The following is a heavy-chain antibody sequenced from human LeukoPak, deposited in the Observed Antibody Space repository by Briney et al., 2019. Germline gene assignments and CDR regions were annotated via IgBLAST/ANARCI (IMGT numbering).Heavy chain of an antibody. V-gene: IGHV3-48*04. J-gene: IGHJ4*02. D-gene: IGHD3-3*01. CDR2: ISSSSGTI. Sequence: GGSLRLSCAASGFTFSSYSMNWVRQAPGKGLEWVSYISSSSGTIYYADSVKGRFTISRDNAKNSLYLQMNSLRAEDTAVYYCARGITIFGVAPIGFDYWGQGTLVTVSS. CDR1: GFTFSSYS. CDR3: ARGITIFGVAPIGFDY.